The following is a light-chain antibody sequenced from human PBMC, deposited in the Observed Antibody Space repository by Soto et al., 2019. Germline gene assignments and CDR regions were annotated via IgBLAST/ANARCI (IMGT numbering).Light chain of an antibody. J-gene: IGKJ4*01. CDR1: QGIDNY. Sequence: DIQMTQSPSSLSASVGDRVIITCRASQGIDNYLAWYQQRPGKVPKLLIYAASTLQSGVPSRFSGSGSGTEFTLTISILQPEDVASYYCQKYEGVPLTFGGGTKVDIK. CDR3: QKYEGVPLT. V-gene: IGKV1-27*01. CDR2: AAS.